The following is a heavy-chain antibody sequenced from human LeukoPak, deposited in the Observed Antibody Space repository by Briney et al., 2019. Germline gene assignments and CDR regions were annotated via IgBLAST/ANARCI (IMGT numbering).Heavy chain of an antibody. CDR2: ISTYNGKT. J-gene: IGHJ5*02. CDR3: ARGRPTTSIAAAVVNWFDP. V-gene: IGHV1-18*04. CDR1: VYTFTGNY. D-gene: IGHD6-13*01. Sequence: ASVTVSCKASVYTFTGNYIHWVRQAPGQGLEWMGWISTYNGKTNYAQKLQGRVTITIDRYTNTPYMDLRRLRYDDTAGYYCARGRPTTSIAAAVVNWFDPWGQGTLVTVSS.